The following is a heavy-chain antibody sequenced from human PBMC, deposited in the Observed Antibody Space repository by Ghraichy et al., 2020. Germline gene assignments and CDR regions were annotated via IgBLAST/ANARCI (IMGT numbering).Heavy chain of an antibody. CDR1: GFTFSTYS. V-gene: IGHV3-21*01. J-gene: IGHJ3*02. CDR3: ARESFGEYYYDSSGYYFDAFDI. D-gene: IGHD3-22*01. Sequence: GVLNISCAASGFTFSTYSMNWVRQAPGKGLEWVSSISSSSRYIYYADSVRGRFTISRDNAKDSLYLQMNSLRAEDTAVYYCARESFGEYYYDSSGYYFDAFDIWGQGTMVTVSS. CDR2: ISSSSRYI.